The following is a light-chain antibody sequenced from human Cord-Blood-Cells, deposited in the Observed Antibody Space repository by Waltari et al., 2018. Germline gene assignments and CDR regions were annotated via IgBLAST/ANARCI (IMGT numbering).Light chain of an antibody. V-gene: IGKV1-5*03. Sequence: DIQMTQSPSTLSASVGDRVTITCRASQSISSWLAWYQQKPGKAPKLLIYTASSLESGVPSRCSGRGSGTEFTLTISSLHPDDFATYYCQQYNSYSTFGQGTKVEIK. CDR2: TAS. CDR3: QQYNSYST. J-gene: IGKJ1*01. CDR1: QSISSW.